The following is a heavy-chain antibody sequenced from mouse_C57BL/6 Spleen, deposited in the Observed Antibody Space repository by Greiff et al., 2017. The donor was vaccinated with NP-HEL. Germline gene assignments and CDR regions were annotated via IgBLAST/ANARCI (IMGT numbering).Heavy chain of an antibody. V-gene: IGHV1-82*01. Sequence: QVQLQQSGPELVKPGASVKISCKASGYAFSSSWMNWVKQRPGKGLEWIGRIYPGDGDTNYNGKFKGKATLTADKSSSTAYMQLSSLTSEDSAVYFCAQGGFLYFDYWGQGTTLTVSS. CDR2: IYPGDGDT. CDR3: AQGGFLYFDY. CDR1: GYAFSSSW. J-gene: IGHJ2*01.